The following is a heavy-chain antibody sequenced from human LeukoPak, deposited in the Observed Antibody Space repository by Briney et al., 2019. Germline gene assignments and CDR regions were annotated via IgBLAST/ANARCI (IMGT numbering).Heavy chain of an antibody. CDR2: INPNSGGT. CDR3: AREGVAGSDFDY. CDR1: GYTFNSYA. D-gene: IGHD2-15*01. J-gene: IGHJ4*02. V-gene: IGHV1-2*02. Sequence: GASVKVSCKASGYTFNSYAITWVRQAPGQGLEWMGWINPNSGGTNYAQKFQGRVTMTRDTSISTAYMELSRLRSDDTAVYYCAREGVAGSDFDYWGQGTLVTVSS.